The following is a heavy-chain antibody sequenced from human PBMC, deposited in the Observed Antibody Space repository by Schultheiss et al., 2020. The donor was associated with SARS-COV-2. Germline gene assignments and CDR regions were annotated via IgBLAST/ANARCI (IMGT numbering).Heavy chain of an antibody. CDR3: ARDKYCGGDCYYLRYYYYGMDV. CDR1: GGTFSSYA. CDR2: INAGDGNT. J-gene: IGHJ6*02. Sequence: ASVKVSCKASGGTFSSYAFSWVRQAPGQRLEWMGWINAGDGNTKYSQKFQGRVTVTRGTSASTAYMELSSLRSEDTAVYYCARDKYCGGDCYYLRYYYYGMDVWGQGTTVTVSS. V-gene: IGHV1-3*01. D-gene: IGHD2-21*02.